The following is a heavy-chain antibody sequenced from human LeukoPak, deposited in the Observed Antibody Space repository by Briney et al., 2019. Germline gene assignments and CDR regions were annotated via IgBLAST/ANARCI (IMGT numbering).Heavy chain of an antibody. V-gene: IGHV4-61*01. D-gene: IGHD2-21*01. J-gene: IGHJ4*02. CDR3: ARGFIRRY. Sequence: SETLSLTCTVSGGSVSSGSYYWSWIRQSPGKGLEWIGYIYYSGSTNYNPSLKSRVTISVDTSKNQFSLKLSSVTAADTAVYYCARGFIRRYWGQGTLVTVSS. CDR2: IYYSGST. CDR1: GGSVSSGSYY.